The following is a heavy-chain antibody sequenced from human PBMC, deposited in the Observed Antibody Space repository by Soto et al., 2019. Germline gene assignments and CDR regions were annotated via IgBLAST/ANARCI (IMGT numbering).Heavy chain of an antibody. CDR3: ADRVLRTVFGLVTTTAIYFDF. CDR2: IYWDDDK. V-gene: IGHV2-5*02. CDR1: GFSLTTSGVG. Sequence: QITLNESGPTVVRPTETLTLTCRFSGFSLTTSGVGVGWIRQSPGKAPEWLALIYWDDDKRYSASLKSRLTITKHTSKNQVVLTVSDLEPTDTATYYCADRVLRTVFGLVTTTAIYFDFWGQGTPVAVSS. J-gene: IGHJ4*02. D-gene: IGHD3-3*01.